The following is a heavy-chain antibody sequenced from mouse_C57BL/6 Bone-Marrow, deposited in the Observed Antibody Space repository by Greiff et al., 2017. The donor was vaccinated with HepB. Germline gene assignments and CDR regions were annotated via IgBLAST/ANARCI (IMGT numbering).Heavy chain of an antibody. Sequence: QVQLKESGAELVRPGASVKLSCKASGYTFTSYGISWVKQRTGQGLEWIGEIYPRSGNTYYNEKFKGKATLTVDKSSSTAYMELRSLTSEDSAVYLCNCYPAWFAYWGQGTLVTVSA. CDR1: GYTFTSYG. J-gene: IGHJ3*01. CDR2: IYPRSGNT. D-gene: IGHD1-1*01. V-gene: IGHV1-81*01. CDR3: NCYPAWFAY.